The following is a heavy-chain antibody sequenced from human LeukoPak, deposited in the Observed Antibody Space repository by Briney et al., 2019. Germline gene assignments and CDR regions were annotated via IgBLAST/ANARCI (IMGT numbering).Heavy chain of an antibody. V-gene: IGHV4-39*07. CDR1: GGSISSGSYY. CDR2: INHSGST. Sequence: SETLSLTYTVSGGSISSGSYYWSWIRQPPGKGLEWIGEINHSGSTNYNPSLRSRVTISVDTSKNQFSLKLSSVTAADTAVYYCARAPLRYFDWSPDWFDPWGQGTLVTVSS. J-gene: IGHJ5*02. CDR3: ARAPLRYFDWSPDWFDP. D-gene: IGHD3-9*01.